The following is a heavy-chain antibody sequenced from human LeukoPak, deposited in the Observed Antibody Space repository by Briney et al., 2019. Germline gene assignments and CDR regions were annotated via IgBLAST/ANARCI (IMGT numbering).Heavy chain of an antibody. D-gene: IGHD3-22*01. J-gene: IGHJ3*02. CDR2: IYYSGST. CDR1: GGSISSYY. CDR3: ARRANDYYDSSGYYSNDAFDI. Sequence: KPSETLSLTCSVSGGSISSYYWSWIRQPPGKGLEWIGYIYYSGSTNYNPSLKSRVTISVDTSKNQFSLKLSSVTAADTAVYYCARRANDYYDSSGYYSNDAFDIWGQGTMVTVSS. V-gene: IGHV4-59*01.